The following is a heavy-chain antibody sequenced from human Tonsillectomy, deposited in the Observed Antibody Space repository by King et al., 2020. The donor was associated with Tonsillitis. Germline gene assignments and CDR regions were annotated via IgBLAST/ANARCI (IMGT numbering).Heavy chain of an antibody. CDR2: IWYDGSNK. CDR1: GFTFNTYG. J-gene: IGHJ5*01. Sequence: VQLVESGGGVVQPGRSLRLSCAASGFTFNTYGMHWVRQAPGKGLEWVAVIWYDGSNKFYADSAKGRFTISRDNSKNTLYLQMNSLRVEDTAVYYCARVGLAAGGSLDSWGQGTLVTVSS. D-gene: IGHD6-13*01. CDR3: ARVGLAAGGSLDS. V-gene: IGHV3-33*08.